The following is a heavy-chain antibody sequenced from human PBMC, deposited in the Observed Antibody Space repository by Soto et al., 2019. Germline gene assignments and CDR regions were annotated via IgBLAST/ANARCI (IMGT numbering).Heavy chain of an antibody. J-gene: IGHJ6*03. D-gene: IGHD3-3*01. CDR3: AHSHYDFWSGYYYYMDV. Sequence: SGPTLVNPTQTLTLTCTFSGFSLSTSGVGVGWIRQPPGKALEWLALIYCDDDKRYSPSLKSRLTITKDTSKNQVVLTMTNMDPVDTATYYCAHSHYDFWSGYYYYMDVWGKGTTVTSP. CDR2: IYCDDDK. V-gene: IGHV2-5*02. CDR1: GFSLSTSGVG.